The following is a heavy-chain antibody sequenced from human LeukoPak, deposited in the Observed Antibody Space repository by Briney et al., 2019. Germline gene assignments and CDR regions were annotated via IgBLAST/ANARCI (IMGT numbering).Heavy chain of an antibody. CDR3: ARVDFPDAFDI. V-gene: IGHV4-39*07. J-gene: IGHJ3*02. CDR1: GGSINSSPDY. Sequence: PSETLSLTCSVSGGSINSSPDYWAWIRQPRGKGLEWVGHISHSGTTYYSPPLESRVTVSQATSENQFSLIRTSLTVADTAVYYCARVDFPDAFDIWGQGTRVTVSS. CDR2: ISHSGTT.